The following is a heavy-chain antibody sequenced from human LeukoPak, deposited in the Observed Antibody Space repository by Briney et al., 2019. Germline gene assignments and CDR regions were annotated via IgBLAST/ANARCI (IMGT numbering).Heavy chain of an antibody. CDR3: ARVTSGSSGWFAPNAFDI. V-gene: IGHV1-18*04. Sequence: ASVKVSCKASGYTFTSYGISWVRQAPGQGLEWMGWISAYNGNTNYAQKLQGRVTMTTDTSTSTAYMELRSLRSDDTAVYYCARVTSGSSGWFAPNAFDIWGQGTMVTVSS. D-gene: IGHD6-19*01. J-gene: IGHJ3*02. CDR1: GYTFTSYG. CDR2: ISAYNGNT.